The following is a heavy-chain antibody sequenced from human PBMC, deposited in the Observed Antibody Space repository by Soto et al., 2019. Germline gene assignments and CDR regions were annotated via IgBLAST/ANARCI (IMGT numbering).Heavy chain of an antibody. J-gene: IGHJ5*02. CDR1: GGSFSGYY. CDR3: ARGLYSSAWYNWFDP. V-gene: IGHV4-34*01. Sequence: QVQLQQWGAGLLKPSETLSLTCTVYGGSFSGYYWSWIRQPPGKGLERIGEINHSGSTNDNPSLKSRVTLSVDTSKNQFALSLNSMTAADTAVYYCARGLYSSAWYNWFDPWGQGTLVTVSS. CDR2: INHSGST. D-gene: IGHD6-19*01.